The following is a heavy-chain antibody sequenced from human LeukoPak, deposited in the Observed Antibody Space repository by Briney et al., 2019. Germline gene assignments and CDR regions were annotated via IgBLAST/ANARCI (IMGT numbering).Heavy chain of an antibody. J-gene: IGHJ6*02. CDR1: GFTFSNAW. V-gene: IGHV3-15*01. D-gene: IGHD6-13*01. CDR3: TTEGVIATATYGMDV. CDR2: IKSKTDRGTT. Sequence: GGSLRLSCAASGFTFSNAWMSWVRQAPGKGLEWVGRIKSKTDRGTTDYAAPVKGRFTISRDDSKNTLYLQMNSLKTEDTAVYYCTTEGVIATATYGMDVWGQGTTVTVSS.